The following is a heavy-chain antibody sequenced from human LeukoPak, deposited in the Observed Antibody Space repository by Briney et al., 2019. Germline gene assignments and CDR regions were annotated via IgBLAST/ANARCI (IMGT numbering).Heavy chain of an antibody. J-gene: IGHJ4*02. D-gene: IGHD3-22*01. Sequence: GGSLRLSCAASGFTFSSYAMSWVRQAPGKGLEWVSAISGSGGSTYYADSVKGRFTISRDNSKNTLYLQMNSLRVEDTAVYYCAKADGDYYDSSGPFDYWGQGTLVTVAP. CDR2: ISGSGGST. CDR3: AKADGDYYDSSGPFDY. V-gene: IGHV3-23*01. CDR1: GFTFSSYA.